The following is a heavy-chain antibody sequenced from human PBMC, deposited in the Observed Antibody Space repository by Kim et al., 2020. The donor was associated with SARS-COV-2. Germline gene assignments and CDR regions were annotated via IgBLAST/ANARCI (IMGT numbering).Heavy chain of an antibody. Sequence: GGSLRLSCAASGFTFSSYAMSWVRQAPGKGLEWVSVICSGGSSTYYADSVKGRFTISRDNSKNTLYLQMNSLRAEDTAVYYCAKMPYGSGRYEWVFDIWGQGPRVTVS. V-gene: IGHV3-23*03. D-gene: IGHD3-10*01. CDR2: ICSGGSST. CDR3: AKMPYGSGRYEWVFDI. CDR1: GFTFSSYA. J-gene: IGHJ3*02.